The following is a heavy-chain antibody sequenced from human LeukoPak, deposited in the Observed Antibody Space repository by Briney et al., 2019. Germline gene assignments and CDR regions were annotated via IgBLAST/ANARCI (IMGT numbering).Heavy chain of an antibody. Sequence: GGSLRLSCVASGFTLSSYNMKWVRQAPGKRLEWVSSISWRNIDIEYADSVKGRFTISRDNDKKSLYLQMNSLRVEDAAVYYCARVYSSTWYSGYLHMDVWGKGTTVTVSS. J-gene: IGHJ6*03. V-gene: IGHV3-21*01. CDR3: ARVYSSTWYSGYLHMDV. CDR2: ISWRNIDI. CDR1: GFTLSSYN. D-gene: IGHD6-13*01.